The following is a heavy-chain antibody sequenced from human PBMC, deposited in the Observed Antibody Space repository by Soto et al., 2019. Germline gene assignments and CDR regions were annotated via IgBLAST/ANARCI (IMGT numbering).Heavy chain of an antibody. V-gene: IGHV4-4*02. D-gene: IGHD3-16*01. J-gene: IGHJ4*02. CDR2: IHHSGST. Sequence: QVQLQESGPGLVKPSGTLSLTCGVSGGYITSTDWWSWVRQPPGKGLEWIGEIHHSGSTNYNASLKSRVTISVDKTKNQFSLILSSVTAADTAVYYCARDARGRIDYWGQGTLVTVSS. CDR3: ARDARGRIDY. CDR1: GGYITSTDW.